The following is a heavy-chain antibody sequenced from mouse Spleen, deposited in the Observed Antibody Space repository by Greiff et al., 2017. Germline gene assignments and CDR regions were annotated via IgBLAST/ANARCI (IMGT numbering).Heavy chain of an antibody. Sequence: QVQLQQSGAELVKPGASVKLSCKASGYTFTSYWMHWVKQRPGQGLEWIGMIHPNSGSTNYNEKFKSKATLTVDKSSSTAYMQLSSLTSEDSAVYYCARSMITTRRYAMDYWGQGTSVTVSS. CDR3: ARSMITTRRYAMDY. D-gene: IGHD2-4*01. J-gene: IGHJ4*01. V-gene: IGHV1-64*01. CDR2: IHPNSGST. CDR1: GYTFTSYW.